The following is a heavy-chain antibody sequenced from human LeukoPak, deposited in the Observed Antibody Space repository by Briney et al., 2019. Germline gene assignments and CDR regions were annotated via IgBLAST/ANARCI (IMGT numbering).Heavy chain of an antibody. CDR2: IWYDGSNK. CDR1: GFTFSSYG. V-gene: IGHV3-33*01. J-gene: IGHJ4*02. CDR3: ARAPMPRDYGDSFDY. D-gene: IGHD4-17*01. Sequence: GRSLRLSCAASGFTFSSYGMHWVRQAPGKGLEWVAVIWYDGSNKYYADSVEGRFTISRDNSKNTLYLQMNSLRAEDTAVYYCARAPMPRDYGDSFDYWGQGTLVTVSS.